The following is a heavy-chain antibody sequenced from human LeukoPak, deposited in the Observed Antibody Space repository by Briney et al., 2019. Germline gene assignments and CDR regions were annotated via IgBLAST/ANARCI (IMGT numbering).Heavy chain of an antibody. CDR1: GYTFTGHY. Sequence: ASVKVSCKASGYTFTGHYMHWVRQAPGQGLEWMGWISPNSGGTIYAQNFQGRVTMTRDTSISTAYMELSSLRSEDTAVYYCASLKYYDILTGYYPRTQKEPFDYWGQGTLVTVSS. CDR3: ASLKYYDILTGYYPRTQKEPFDY. D-gene: IGHD3-9*01. CDR2: ISPNSGGT. J-gene: IGHJ4*02. V-gene: IGHV1-2*02.